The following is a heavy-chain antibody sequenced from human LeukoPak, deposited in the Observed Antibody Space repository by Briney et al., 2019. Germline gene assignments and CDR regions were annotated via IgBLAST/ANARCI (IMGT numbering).Heavy chain of an antibody. D-gene: IGHD2-2*01. CDR1: GDSMSSNYYY. J-gene: IGHJ6*03. V-gene: IGHV4-39*01. CDR3: ARHLVVPATTYYYYYMDV. Sequence: SETLSLTCTVSGDSMSSNYYYWGWIRQPPGKGLEWIGTVYFTGSPYYNPSLKSRVTISVDTSETQFSLTLSSMTAADTAVYFCARHLVVPATTYYYYYMDVWGKGTTVTVSS. CDR2: VYFTGSP.